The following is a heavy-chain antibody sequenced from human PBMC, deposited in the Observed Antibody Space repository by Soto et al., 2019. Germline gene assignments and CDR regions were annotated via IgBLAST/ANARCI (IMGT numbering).Heavy chain of an antibody. CDR3: ARDLSAAGTGGYYYYGMDV. V-gene: IGHV6-1*01. CDR1: GDSVSSNSAA. Sequence: SQTLSLTCAISGDSVSSNSAAWNWIRQSPSRGLEWLGRTYYRSKWYNDYAVSVKSRITINPDTSKNQFSLQLSSVTPEDTAVYYCARDLSAAGTGGYYYYGMDVWGQGTTVTV. CDR2: TYYRSKWYN. J-gene: IGHJ6*02. D-gene: IGHD6-13*01.